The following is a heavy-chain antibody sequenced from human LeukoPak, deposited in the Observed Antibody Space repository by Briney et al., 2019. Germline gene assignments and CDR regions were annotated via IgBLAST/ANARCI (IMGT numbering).Heavy chain of an antibody. D-gene: IGHD1-7*01. CDR1: GFTFSSYA. CDR2: ISGSGGST. CDR3: AKDWLELRFSPNWFDP. V-gene: IGHV3-23*01. J-gene: IGHJ5*02. Sequence: GGSLRLSCAASGFTFSSYAMSWVRQAPGKGLEWVSAISGSGGSTYYADSVKGRFTISRDNSKNTLYLQMNSLRAEDTAVYYCAKDWLELRFSPNWFDPWGQGTLVTVSS.